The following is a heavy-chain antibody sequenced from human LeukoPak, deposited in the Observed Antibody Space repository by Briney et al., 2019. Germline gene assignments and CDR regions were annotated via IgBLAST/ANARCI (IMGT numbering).Heavy chain of an antibody. CDR3: ARKNLDY. Sequence: SETLSLTCAVYGGSFSGYYWSWIRQSPGKGLEWIGEINHSGSTNYNPSLKSRVTISVDTSKNQFSLKLSSVTAADTAVYYCARKNLDYWGQGTLVTVSS. CDR1: GGSFSGYY. CDR2: INHSGST. D-gene: IGHD1-14*01. V-gene: IGHV4-34*01. J-gene: IGHJ4*02.